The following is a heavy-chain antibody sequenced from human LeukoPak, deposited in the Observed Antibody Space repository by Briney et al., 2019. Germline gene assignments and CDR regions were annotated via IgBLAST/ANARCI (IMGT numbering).Heavy chain of an antibody. CDR2: IPYDGSNE. CDR3: ARDSYYYYYGMDV. J-gene: IGHJ6*02. Sequence: GGSLRLSCAASGFPFSSYGMHWVRQAPGKGLEWVTFIPYDGSNEYYADSVKGRFTISRDNSKNTLYLQMNSLRAEDTAVYYCARDSYYYYYGMDVWGQGTTVTVSS. CDR1: GFPFSSYG. V-gene: IGHV3-30*02.